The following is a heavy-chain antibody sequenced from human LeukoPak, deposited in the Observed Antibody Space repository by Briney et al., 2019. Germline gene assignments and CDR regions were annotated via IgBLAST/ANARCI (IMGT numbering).Heavy chain of an antibody. CDR1: GDSMSSSNYY. Sequence: SETLSLTCTVSGDSMSSSNYYWGWIRQPPGKGLEWIGNIYDSGSTYYNPSLKSRVTISVDMSKNQFSLKVSSVTAADTAMYYCARHKKQQLVDAFDIWGQGTMVTVSS. D-gene: IGHD6-13*01. CDR3: ARHKKQQLVDAFDI. V-gene: IGHV4-39*07. J-gene: IGHJ3*02. CDR2: IYDSGST.